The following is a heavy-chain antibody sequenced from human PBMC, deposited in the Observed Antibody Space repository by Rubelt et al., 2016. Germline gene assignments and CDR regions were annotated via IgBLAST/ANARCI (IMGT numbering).Heavy chain of an antibody. CDR3: ARPTGASSAAGSFLV. Sequence: QVQLQESGPGLVKPSETLSLTCTVSGYSINNGYYWGWIRQPPGKGLEWIASFFHDGSTKYNPSLKSRVTISQDGSKNPFSLNLSSVTAAGTAVYYCARPTGASSAAGSFLVWGQGTLVTVSS. CDR2: FFHDGST. J-gene: IGHJ4*02. CDR1: GYSINNGYY. V-gene: IGHV4-38-2*02. D-gene: IGHD3-10*01.